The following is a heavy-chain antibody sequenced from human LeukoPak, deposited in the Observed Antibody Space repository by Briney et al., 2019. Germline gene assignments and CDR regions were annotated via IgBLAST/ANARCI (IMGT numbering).Heavy chain of an antibody. D-gene: IGHD3-3*01. CDR2: ISAYDGNT. CDR1: GYTFFNYG. Sequence: ASVKVSCKASGYTFFNYGISWVRQAPGQGLEGIGWISAYDGNTNYAQKLQDRVTVTRDISTSTAYMELRSLRSDDTAVYYCGRDGVVTSYYFDYWGQGTLVTVSS. CDR3: GRDGVVTSYYFDY. V-gene: IGHV1-18*01. J-gene: IGHJ4*02.